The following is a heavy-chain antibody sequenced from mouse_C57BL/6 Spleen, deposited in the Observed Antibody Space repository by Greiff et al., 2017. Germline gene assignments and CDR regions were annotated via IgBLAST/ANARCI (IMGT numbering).Heavy chain of an antibody. J-gene: IGHJ4*01. D-gene: IGHD1-1*01. CDR1: GYTFTSYW. CDR2: IYPGSGST. V-gene: IGHV1-55*01. CDR3: ARMAHYYGSRDYAMDY. Sequence: QVQLKQPGAELVKPGASVKMSCKASGYTFTSYWITWVKQRPGQGLEWIGDIYPGSGSTNYNEKFKSKATLTVDTSSSTAYMQLSSLTSEDSAVYYCARMAHYYGSRDYAMDYWGQGTSVTVSS.